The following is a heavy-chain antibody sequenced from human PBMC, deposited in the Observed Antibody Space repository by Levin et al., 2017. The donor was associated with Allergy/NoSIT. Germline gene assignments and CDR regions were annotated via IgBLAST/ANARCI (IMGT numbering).Heavy chain of an antibody. Sequence: ASVKVSCKASGYTFTSYYMHWVRQAPGQGLEWMGIINPSGGSTSYAQKFQGRVTMTRDTSTSTVYMELSSLRSEDTAVYYCARCLYGGNSVGSGELWYWGQGTLVTVSS. CDR1: GYTFTSYY. J-gene: IGHJ4*02. CDR2: INPSGGST. V-gene: IGHV1-46*01. CDR3: ARCLYGGNSVGSGELWY. D-gene: IGHD4-23*01.